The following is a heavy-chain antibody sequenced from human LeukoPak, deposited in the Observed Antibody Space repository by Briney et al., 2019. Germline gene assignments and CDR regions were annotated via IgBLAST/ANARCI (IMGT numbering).Heavy chain of an antibody. J-gene: IGHJ4*02. CDR1: GGSISSYY. CDR2: IYYSGST. Sequence: PSETLSLTCTVYGGSISSYYWSWVRQPPGKGLEWIGYIYYSGSTNYNPSLESRVTISVDTSKNQFSLKLSSVTAADTAVYYCAIDYGDYDGSIYYFDYWGQGTLVTVSS. CDR3: AIDYGDYDGSIYYFDY. D-gene: IGHD4-17*01. V-gene: IGHV4-59*01.